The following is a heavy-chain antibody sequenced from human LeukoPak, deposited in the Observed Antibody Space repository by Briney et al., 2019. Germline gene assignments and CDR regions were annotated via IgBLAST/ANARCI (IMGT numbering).Heavy chain of an antibody. J-gene: IGHJ4*02. V-gene: IGHV3-30*04. CDR1: GFTFSSYA. CDR2: ISYDGSNK. D-gene: IGHD2-2*01. Sequence: GGSLRLSCAASGFTFSSYAMHWVRQAPGKGLEWVAVISYDGSNKYYADSVKGRFTISRDNSKNTLYLQMNSLRAEDTAVYYCARVGIVVVPAASLHYWGQGTLVTVSS. CDR3: ARVGIVVVPAASLHY.